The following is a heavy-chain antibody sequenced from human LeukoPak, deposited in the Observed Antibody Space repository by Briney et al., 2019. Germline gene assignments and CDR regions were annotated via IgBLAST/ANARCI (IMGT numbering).Heavy chain of an antibody. CDR3: ATEIVDGGFDP. D-gene: IGHD2-15*01. CDR2: IYYSGST. V-gene: IGHV4-59*01. J-gene: IGHJ5*02. Sequence: SETLSLTCTVSGGSISSYYWRWIRKPPGKGLEWIGYIYYSGSTNYNPSLKSRVTISVDTSKNQFSLKLSSVTAADTAVYYCATEIVDGGFDPWGQGTLVNVSS. CDR1: GGSISSYY.